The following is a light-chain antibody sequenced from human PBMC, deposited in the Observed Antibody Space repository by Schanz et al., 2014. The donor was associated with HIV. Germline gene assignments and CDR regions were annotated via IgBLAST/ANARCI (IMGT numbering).Light chain of an antibody. J-gene: IGLJ3*02. V-gene: IGLV2-8*01. CDR3: SSFAGSNIPWV. Sequence: QSALTQPPSASGSPGQSVTISCTGTSSDVGGYNHTSRYQQHPGKAPKLMIYEVIKRPSGVPDRFSGSKSGSTASLTVSGLQPEDEADYYCSSFAGSNIPWVFGGGTKLTVL. CDR1: SSDVGGYNH. CDR2: EVI.